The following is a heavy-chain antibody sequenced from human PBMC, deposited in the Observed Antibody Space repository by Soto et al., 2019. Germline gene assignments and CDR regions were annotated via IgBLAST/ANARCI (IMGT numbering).Heavy chain of an antibody. CDR2: IAFDGRDI. Sequence: QVQLVESGGGVVHPGTSLRLSSVTSGFTFSSFAMDWVRQAPGKGLEWVAAIAFDGRDISYRESVKGRFTISRDKFKNTVYLQMNSLRPEDTAVYYCAQESLDYFDSGRFYAPAFDHWGQATLVTVSS. CDR1: GFTFSSFA. V-gene: IGHV3-30*18. CDR3: AQESLDYFDSGRFYAPAFDH. J-gene: IGHJ4*02. D-gene: IGHD3-10*01.